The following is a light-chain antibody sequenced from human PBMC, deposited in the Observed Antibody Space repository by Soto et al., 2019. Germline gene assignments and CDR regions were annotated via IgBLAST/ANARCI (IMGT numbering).Light chain of an antibody. CDR2: KAS. J-gene: IGKJ1*01. CDR1: QSISNW. CDR3: QQYDTYWT. Sequence: DIQVTQSPPTVSGSGLGVVSGAFRASQSISNWLAWYQQKPGKAPNLLIYKASSLKSGVPSRFSGSGSGTEFTLTISSLQTDDFATYYCQQYDTYWTFGQGTKVDIK. V-gene: IGKV1-5*03.